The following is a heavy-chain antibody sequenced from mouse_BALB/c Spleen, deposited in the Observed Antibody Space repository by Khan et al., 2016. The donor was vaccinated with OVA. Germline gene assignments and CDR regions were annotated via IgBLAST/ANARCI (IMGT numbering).Heavy chain of an antibody. V-gene: IGHV4-1*02. J-gene: IGHJ2*01. CDR1: GFDFSRYW. CDR3: ARPRYYGLCFDY. Sequence: EVQLQESGGGLVQPGGSLKLSCAASGFDFSRYWMSWVRQAPGKGLEWIGQINPDSSTINYTPSLKDKFIISRDDAKNTLYLQMSKVRSEDTALYYCARPRYYGLCFDYGGQGTTLTVSS. D-gene: IGHD1-1*01. CDR2: INPDSSTI.